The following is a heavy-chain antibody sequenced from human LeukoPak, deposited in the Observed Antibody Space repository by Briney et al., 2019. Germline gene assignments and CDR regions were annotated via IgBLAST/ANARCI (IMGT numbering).Heavy chain of an antibody. V-gene: IGHV4-34*01. CDR3: ARMTPVGYYYMDV. CDR1: GGSFSGYY. CDR2: INHSGST. Sequence: SETLALTCAVYGGSFSGYYWSWIRQPPGKGLEWIGEINHSGSTNYNPCLKSRVTISVDTSKNQSSLKLSSVAAADTAVYYCARMTPVGYYYMDVWGKGTTVTVSS. J-gene: IGHJ6*03.